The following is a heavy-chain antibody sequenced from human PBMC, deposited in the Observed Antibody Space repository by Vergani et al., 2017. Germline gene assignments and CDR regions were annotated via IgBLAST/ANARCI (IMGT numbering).Heavy chain of an antibody. D-gene: IGHD6-13*01. CDR2: ISSSGSTI. CDR3: ARCGLGPEGSSWSYYYYYYYMDV. V-gene: IGHV3-11*01. J-gene: IGHJ6*03. Sequence: VQLVEFGGGLVQPGGSLRLSCAASGFTFSDYYMSWIRQAPGKGLEWVSYISSSGSTIYYADSVKGRFTISRDNAKNSLYLQMNSLRAEDTAVYYCARCGLGPEGSSWSYYYYYYYMDVWGKGTTVTVSS. CDR1: GFTFSDYY.